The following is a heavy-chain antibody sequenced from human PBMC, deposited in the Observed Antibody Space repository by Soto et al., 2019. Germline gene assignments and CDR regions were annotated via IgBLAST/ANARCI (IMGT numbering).Heavy chain of an antibody. D-gene: IGHD3-10*01. V-gene: IGHV3-13*05. Sequence: GGSLRLSCAASGFTFSSYDMHWVRQAAGKGLEWVSAIGTAGDPYYTDSAKGRFTISRENAQNSLFLQMNSLRAGDTAVYYCARGSFGAGSFRAYMDVWGRGTTVTVSS. CDR1: GFTFSSYD. CDR2: IGTAGDP. J-gene: IGHJ6*03. CDR3: ARGSFGAGSFRAYMDV.